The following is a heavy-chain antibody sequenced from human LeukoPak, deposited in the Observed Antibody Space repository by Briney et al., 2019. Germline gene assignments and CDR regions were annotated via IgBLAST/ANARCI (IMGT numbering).Heavy chain of an antibody. Sequence: ASVKVSCKASGYTFTSYDINWVRQVTGQGLEWMGWMNPNSGNTGYAQKFQGRVTMTRNTSISTAYMELSSLRSEDTAVYYCARAQQLVLGIRYYYYYGMDVWGQGTTVTVSS. CDR3: ARAQQLVLGIRYYYYYGMDV. V-gene: IGHV1-8*01. J-gene: IGHJ6*02. D-gene: IGHD6-13*01. CDR1: GYTFTSYD. CDR2: MNPNSGNT.